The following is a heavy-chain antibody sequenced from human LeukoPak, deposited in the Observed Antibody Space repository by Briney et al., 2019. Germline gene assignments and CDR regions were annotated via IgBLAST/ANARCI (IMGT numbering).Heavy chain of an antibody. D-gene: IGHD6-19*01. Sequence: ASVKVSCKASGYTFTGDYMHWVRQAPGQGLEWMGWINPNSGGTNYAQKFQGRVTMTRDTSISTAYMELSRLRSDGTAVYYCARVGGWGSVVYAWFDPWGQGTLVTVSS. J-gene: IGHJ5*02. V-gene: IGHV1-2*02. CDR2: INPNSGGT. CDR3: ARVGGWGSVVYAWFDP. CDR1: GYTFTGDY.